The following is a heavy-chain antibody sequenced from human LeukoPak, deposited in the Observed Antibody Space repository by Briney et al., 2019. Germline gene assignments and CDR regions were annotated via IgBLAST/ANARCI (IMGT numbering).Heavy chain of an antibody. CDR3: ARVDITPTGIKINFDY. V-gene: IGHV1-46*01. J-gene: IGHJ4*02. D-gene: IGHD6-13*01. CDR2: INPIGGTT. Sequence: ASVKVSCKASGYTFTTYYIHWVRQAPGQGLEWMGIINPIGGTTDYAQKFQGRVTMTRDTSTSTVYMELSSLRSEDTAVYYCARVDITPTGIKINFDYWGQGILVTVSA. CDR1: GYTFTTYY.